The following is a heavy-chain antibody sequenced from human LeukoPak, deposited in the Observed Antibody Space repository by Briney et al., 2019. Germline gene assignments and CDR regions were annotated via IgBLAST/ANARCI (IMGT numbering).Heavy chain of an antibody. CDR2: IKSKTDGGTA. D-gene: IGHD5-18*01. J-gene: IGHJ4*02. V-gene: IGHV3-15*01. CDR3: TKPSYSYGYDY. Sequence: GGSPRLSCAVSGFTFSNAWMSWVRQAPGKGLEWVGRIKSKTDGGTAEYAAPVKGRFTISRDDSKNTLYLQMNSLKTEDTAVYYCTKPSYSYGYDYWGQGTLVTVSS. CDR1: GFTFSNAW.